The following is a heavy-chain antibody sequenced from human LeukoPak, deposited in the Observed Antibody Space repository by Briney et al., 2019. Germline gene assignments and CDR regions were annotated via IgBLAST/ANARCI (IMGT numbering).Heavy chain of an antibody. CDR1: GYSFTSYW. J-gene: IGHJ2*01. Sequence: GESLKISCKGSGYSFTSYWIGWVRQMPGKGPEWMGIIYPGDSDTRYSPSFQGQVTISADKSISTAYLQWSSLKASDTAMYYCARSGYSSGWYWYFDLWGRGTLVTVSS. CDR3: ARSGYSSGWYWYFDL. CDR2: IYPGDSDT. D-gene: IGHD6-19*01. V-gene: IGHV5-51*01.